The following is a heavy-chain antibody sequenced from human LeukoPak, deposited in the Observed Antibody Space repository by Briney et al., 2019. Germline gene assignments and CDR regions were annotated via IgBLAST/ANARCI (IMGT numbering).Heavy chain of an antibody. J-gene: IGHJ4*01. D-gene: IGHD1-26*01. CDR1: GYTFTSYG. CDR2: ISAYNGNR. V-gene: IGHV1-18*01. Sequence: ASVKVSCKASGYTFTSYGINWVRQAPGQGLEWMGWISAYNGNRNYAQRFQGRVTMTTNSSTRTAYMVLRSLRSDDTAIYYCARNRVGETGYFDYWGQGTLVTVSS. CDR3: ARNRVGETGYFDY.